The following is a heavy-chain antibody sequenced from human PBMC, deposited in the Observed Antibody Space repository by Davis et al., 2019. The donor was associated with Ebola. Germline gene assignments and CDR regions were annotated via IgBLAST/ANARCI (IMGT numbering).Heavy chain of an antibody. CDR1: GFTFDDYA. D-gene: IGHD3-22*01. CDR2: ISWNSGSI. V-gene: IGHV3-9*01. Sequence: SLKISCAASGFTFDDYAMHWVRQAPGKGLEWVSGISWNSGSIGYADSVKGRFTISRDNAKNSLYLQMNSLRAEDTALYYCARGRYYYDSSGQVLDYWGQGTLVTVSS. J-gene: IGHJ4*02. CDR3: ARGRYYYDSSGQVLDY.